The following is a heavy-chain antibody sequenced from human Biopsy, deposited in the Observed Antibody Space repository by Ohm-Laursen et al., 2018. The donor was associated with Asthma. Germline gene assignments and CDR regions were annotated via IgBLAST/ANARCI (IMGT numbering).Heavy chain of an antibody. D-gene: IGHD3-22*01. V-gene: IGHV4-31*03. CDR3: ARAQDYYDSRGYYRSFDY. CDR1: YGSITRGGYY. CDR2: IYYGGGT. J-gene: IGHJ4*02. Sequence: SQTRSLTCTVSYGSITRGGYYWTWIRHHPGKGLEWIGFIYYGGGTYYNPSLKSRVSISIDTSKNQFSLKLSSVTAADTAVYYCARAQDYYDSRGYYRSFDYWGQGTLVTVSS.